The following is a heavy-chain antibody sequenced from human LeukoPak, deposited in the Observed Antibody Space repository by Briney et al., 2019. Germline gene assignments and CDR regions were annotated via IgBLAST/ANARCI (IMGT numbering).Heavy chain of an antibody. CDR3: ARRESFYDTSGPGGDAFDI. CDR2: ISYSGDT. J-gene: IGHJ3*02. V-gene: IGHV4-39*02. D-gene: IGHD3-22*01. Sequence: PSETLSLTCTVSGGSISSSYYWGWIRQPPGKGLEWTGNISYSGDTSYNPSLKSRVTISVDTSKNHFSLTLNSVTAADTAVYYCARRESFYDTSGPGGDAFDIWGQGTMVTVSS. CDR1: GGSISSSYY.